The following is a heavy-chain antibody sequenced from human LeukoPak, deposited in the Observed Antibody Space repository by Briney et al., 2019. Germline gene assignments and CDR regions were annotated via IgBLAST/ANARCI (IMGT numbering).Heavy chain of an antibody. J-gene: IGHJ4*02. CDR2: IKQDGSEK. CDR3: ARDLPGTYFDY. Sequence: GGSLRLSCAASGFTFSSYWMSWVRQAPGKGLEWVANIKQDGSEKYYVDSVKGRFTISRDNAMNSLHLQMSSLRADDTAVYYCARDLPGTYFDYWGQGTLVTVSS. D-gene: IGHD1-14*01. V-gene: IGHV3-7*01. CDR1: GFTFSSYW.